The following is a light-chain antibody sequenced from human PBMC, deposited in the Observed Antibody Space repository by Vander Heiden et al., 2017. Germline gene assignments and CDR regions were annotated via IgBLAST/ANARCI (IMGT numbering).Light chain of an antibody. CDR2: QDS. V-gene: IGLV3-1*01. CDR3: QAWDSSTVV. Sequence: SYELTQPPSVSVSPEQTASITCSGAKLGDKYACWYQQKPGQSPVLVIYQDSKRPSGIPERFSGSNSGNTATLTISGTQAMDEADYYCQAWDSSTVVFGGGTKLTVL. J-gene: IGLJ2*01. CDR1: KLGDKY.